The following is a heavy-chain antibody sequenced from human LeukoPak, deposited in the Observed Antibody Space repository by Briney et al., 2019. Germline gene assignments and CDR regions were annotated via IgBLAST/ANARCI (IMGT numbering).Heavy chain of an antibody. J-gene: IGHJ4*02. V-gene: IGHV4-59*01. D-gene: IGHD3-22*01. CDR1: GGSIRNYY. CDR2: IYYSGST. Sequence: PSETLSLTCTVSGGSIRNYYWSWIRQPPGEGLEWIGYIYYSGSTNYNPSLKSRVTISVDTSNNRFSLKLSSVTAADTAVYYCARGRDSYDSSSFFDYWGQGTLVTVSS. CDR3: ARGRDSYDSSSFFDY.